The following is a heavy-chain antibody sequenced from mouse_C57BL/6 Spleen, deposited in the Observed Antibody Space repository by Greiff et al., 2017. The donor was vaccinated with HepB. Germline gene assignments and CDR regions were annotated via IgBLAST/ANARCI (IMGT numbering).Heavy chain of an antibody. Sequence: QVQLKQPGAELVMPGASVKLSCKASGYTFTSYWMHWVKQRPGQGLEWIGEIDPSDSYTNYNQKFKGKSTLTVDKSSSTAYMQLSSLTSEDSAVYYCARVVVATDYAMDYWGQGTSVTVSS. CDR2: IDPSDSYT. CDR3: ARVVVATDYAMDY. V-gene: IGHV1-69*01. D-gene: IGHD1-1*01. J-gene: IGHJ4*01. CDR1: GYTFTSYW.